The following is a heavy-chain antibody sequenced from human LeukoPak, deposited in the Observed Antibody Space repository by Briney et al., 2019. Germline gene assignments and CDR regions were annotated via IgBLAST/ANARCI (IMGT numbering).Heavy chain of an antibody. J-gene: IGHJ4*02. CDR1: GFTFSSNW. Sequence: GGSLRLSCAASGFTFSSNWMNWVRQAPGKGLEWVSSISSSSSYIYYADSVKGRFTISRDNAKNSLYLQMNSLRAEDTAVYYCATHSGSSALKGYWGQGTLVTVSS. CDR3: ATHSGSSALKGY. V-gene: IGHV3-21*01. D-gene: IGHD1-26*01. CDR2: ISSSSSYI.